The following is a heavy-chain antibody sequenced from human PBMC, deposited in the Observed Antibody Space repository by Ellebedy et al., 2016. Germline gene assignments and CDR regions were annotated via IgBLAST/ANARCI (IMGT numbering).Heavy chain of an antibody. Sequence: HTGGSLRLSCAASGFTFSMHWMHWVRQAPGKGLVWVSRINSDGSSTSYADSVKGRFTISRDNAKNTLYLQMKSLRVEDMAVYYCISSWYSFDYWGQGTLVTVSS. CDR1: GFTFSMHW. J-gene: IGHJ4*02. CDR2: INSDGSST. V-gene: IGHV3-74*01. D-gene: IGHD6-13*01. CDR3: ISSWYSFDY.